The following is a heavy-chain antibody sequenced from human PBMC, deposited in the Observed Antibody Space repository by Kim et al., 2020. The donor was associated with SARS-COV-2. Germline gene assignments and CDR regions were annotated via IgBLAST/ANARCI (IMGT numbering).Heavy chain of an antibody. CDR3: TRFFGTQLDP. J-gene: IGHJ5*02. V-gene: IGHV3-33*01. CDR2: KK. D-gene: IGHD3-10*01. Sequence: KKDYAESVKGRFTISRDNSKNMLFLQMTSLRAEDTALYYCTRFFGTQLDPWGQGTLVTVSS.